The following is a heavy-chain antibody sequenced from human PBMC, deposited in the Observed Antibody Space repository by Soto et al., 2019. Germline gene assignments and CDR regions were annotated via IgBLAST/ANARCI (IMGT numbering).Heavy chain of an antibody. V-gene: IGHV4-34*01. Sequence: QVQLQQWGAGLLKPSETLSLNCAVTGGSLSGYYWSWIRQPPGKGLEWIGEVKDGGHTNYSPSLRGRVTISADTSNNQVSHGLNSVTAAETGVYYCARGQEGVVATHWDQGSLVTVSS. D-gene: IGHD5-12*01. J-gene: IGHJ4*02. CDR2: VKDGGHT. CDR1: GGSLSGYY. CDR3: ARGQEGVVATH.